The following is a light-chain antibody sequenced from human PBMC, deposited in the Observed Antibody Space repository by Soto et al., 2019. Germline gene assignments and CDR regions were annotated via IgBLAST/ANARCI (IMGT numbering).Light chain of an antibody. V-gene: IGLV2-23*02. CDR1: SSDVGSYNL. J-gene: IGLJ3*02. Sequence: QSALTQPASVSESPGQSITISCTGSSSDVGSYNLVSWYQQHPGQAPKLVIYEVFKRPSGISQRFSGSKSGNTASLTISGLRAEDEADYYCSSYAGGVLFDGGTKLTVL. CDR2: EVF. CDR3: SSYAGGVL.